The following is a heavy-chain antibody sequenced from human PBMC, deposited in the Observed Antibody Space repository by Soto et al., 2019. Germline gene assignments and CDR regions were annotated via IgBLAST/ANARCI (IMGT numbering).Heavy chain of an antibody. D-gene: IGHD2-8*01. J-gene: IGHJ5*02. CDR1: GCSISSGDYY. Sequence: SETLSLTCPVSGCSISSGDYYWSWIRQPPGKGLEWIGYIYYSGSTYYNPSLKSRVTISVDTSKNQFSLKLSSVTAADTAVYYCARVASGLMVLNWFDPWGQGTLVTVSS. CDR2: IYYSGST. CDR3: ARVASGLMVLNWFDP. V-gene: IGHV4-30-4*01.